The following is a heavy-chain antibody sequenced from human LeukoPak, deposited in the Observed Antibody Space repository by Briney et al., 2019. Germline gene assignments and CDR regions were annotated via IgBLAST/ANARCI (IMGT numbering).Heavy chain of an antibody. CDR2: IKQDGSEK. D-gene: IGHD3-22*01. V-gene: IGHV3-7*04. Sequence: GGSLRLSCAASGXTFSSYWMSWVRQAPGKGLEWVANIKQDGSEKYYVDSVKGRFTISRDNAKNSLYLQMNSLRAEDTAVYYCARGSGYHIYWGQGTLVTVSS. CDR3: ARGSGYHIY. CDR1: GXTFSSYW. J-gene: IGHJ4*02.